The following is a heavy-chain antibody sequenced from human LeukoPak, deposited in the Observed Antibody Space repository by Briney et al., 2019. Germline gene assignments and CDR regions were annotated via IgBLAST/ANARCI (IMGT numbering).Heavy chain of an antibody. CDR2: ISGSSRYI. CDR3: ARDQNGSQGRYFDY. J-gene: IGHJ4*02. Sequence: AGSLRLSCAASGFIFSSYSMNWVRQAPGKGLEWVSSISGSSRYISNADSVKGRFTISRDNANNSLYLQMNSLRAEDTAVYYCARDQNGSQGRYFDYWGQGTLVTVSS. V-gene: IGHV3-21*01. CDR1: GFIFSSYS. D-gene: IGHD1-26*01.